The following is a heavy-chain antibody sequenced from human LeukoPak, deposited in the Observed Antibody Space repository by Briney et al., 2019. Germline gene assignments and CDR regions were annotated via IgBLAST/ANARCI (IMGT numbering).Heavy chain of an antibody. CDR1: GLTLSNFW. V-gene: IGHV3-7*01. J-gene: IGHJ3*02. D-gene: IGHD3-22*01. CDR3: ARTYFYDSSGSAFGI. CDR2: INQDGGEK. Sequence: GGSLRLSCVASGLTLSNFWMTWVRQAPGEGLEWVATINQDGGEKYYVDSVKGRFTISRDNANNSLYLQMNNLRAEDTAVFYCARTYFYDSSGSAFGIWGQGTMVTVSS.